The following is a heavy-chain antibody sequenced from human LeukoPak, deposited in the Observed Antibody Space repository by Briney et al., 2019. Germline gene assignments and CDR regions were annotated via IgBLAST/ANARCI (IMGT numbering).Heavy chain of an antibody. V-gene: IGHV4-34*01. CDR1: GGSFSGYY. CDR2: INHSGST. J-gene: IGHJ4*02. CDR3: ARPARGGRPHYFDY. D-gene: IGHD2-15*01. Sequence: SETLSLTCAVYGGSFSGYYWSWIRQPPGKGLEWIGEINHSGSTNYNPSLKSRVTISVDTSKNQFSLKLSSVTAADTAVYYCARPARGGRPHYFDYWGQRTLVTVSS.